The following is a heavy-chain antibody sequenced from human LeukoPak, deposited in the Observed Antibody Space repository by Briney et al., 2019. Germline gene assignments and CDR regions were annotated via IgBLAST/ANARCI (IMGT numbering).Heavy chain of an antibody. V-gene: IGHV3-11*01. CDR1: GFTFSDYY. CDR2: ISSGGSTI. D-gene: IGHD6-13*01. Sequence: PGGSLRLSCAVSGFTFSDYYMSWIRQAPGKGLEWVSYISSGGSTISHADSVKGRFTISRDNAENSLYLQMNSLRAEDTAVYYCARRAAAGRCFYYWGQGTLVTVSS. CDR3: ARRAAAGRCFYY. J-gene: IGHJ4*02.